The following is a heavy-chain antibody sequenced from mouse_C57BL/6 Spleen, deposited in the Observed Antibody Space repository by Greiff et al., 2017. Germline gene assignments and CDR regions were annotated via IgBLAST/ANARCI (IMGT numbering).Heavy chain of an antibody. D-gene: IGHD1-2*01. Sequence: EVKLMESGGGLVQPGGSMKLSCDTSGFTFSNYWMNWVRQSPEKGLEWVAQIRLKSDNYATNYAESVKGRFTISRDESKSSVYLQMTNLRAEDTGIYYCTGGRRYFDCWGQGTTLTVSS. CDR1: GFTFSNYW. CDR2: IRLKSDNYAT. V-gene: IGHV6-3*01. CDR3: TGGRRYFDC. J-gene: IGHJ2*01.